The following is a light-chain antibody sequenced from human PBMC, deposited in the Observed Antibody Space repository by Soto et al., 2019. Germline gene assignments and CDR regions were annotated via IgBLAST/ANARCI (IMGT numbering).Light chain of an antibody. CDR1: QSVRSSY. Sequence: EIVLTQAPGTLSLSPGERATLSCRASQSVRSSYLAWYQQKPGQAPRLLIYIASSRAPGIPDRFSGSGSGTHFTLTISRLEPEDFAVYYCQQYGSSPWTFGQGSKVEIK. CDR2: IAS. V-gene: IGKV3-20*01. CDR3: QQYGSSPWT. J-gene: IGKJ1*01.